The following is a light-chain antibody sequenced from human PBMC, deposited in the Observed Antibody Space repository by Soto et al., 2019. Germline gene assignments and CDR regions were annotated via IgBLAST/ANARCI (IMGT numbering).Light chain of an antibody. Sequence: QSVLTQPASVSGSPGQSITISCTGTSSDGADYEDVSWYQQHPGKAPKLMIYEVTYRPSGVSNRFSGSNSGTTASLTISGLQAEDEAEYYCSSYTTSSTVFGTGTKLTVL. J-gene: IGLJ1*01. V-gene: IGLV2-14*01. CDR1: SSDGADYED. CDR3: SSYTTSSTV. CDR2: EVT.